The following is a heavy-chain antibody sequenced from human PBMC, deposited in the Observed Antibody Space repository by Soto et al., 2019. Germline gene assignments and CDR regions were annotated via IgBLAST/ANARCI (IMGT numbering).Heavy chain of an antibody. J-gene: IGHJ4*02. Sequence: GASVKVSCKASGYTFTSYGLSWVRQAPGQGLEWTGWISAYNGNTNYAQKLQGRVTMTTDTSTSTAYMELTSLRSDDTAVYYCATFMITFGGVIGTPYDYWGQGTLVTVSS. CDR2: ISAYNGNT. CDR1: GYTFTSYG. D-gene: IGHD3-16*02. V-gene: IGHV1-18*01. CDR3: ATFMITFGGVIGTPYDY.